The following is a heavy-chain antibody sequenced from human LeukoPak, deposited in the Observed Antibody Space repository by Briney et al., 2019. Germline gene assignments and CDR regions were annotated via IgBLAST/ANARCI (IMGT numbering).Heavy chain of an antibody. V-gene: IGHV4-38-2*01. D-gene: IGHD6-19*01. J-gene: IGHJ4*02. CDR2: IYHSGST. CDR1: GYSISSGYY. CDR3: ARQGYSSGFYYFDY. Sequence: PSETLSLTCAVSGYSISSGYYWGWIRQPPGKGLEWIGSIYHSGSTYYNPSLKSRVTISVDTSKNQFSLKLSSVTAADTAVYYCARQGYSSGFYYFDYWGQGTLVTVSS.